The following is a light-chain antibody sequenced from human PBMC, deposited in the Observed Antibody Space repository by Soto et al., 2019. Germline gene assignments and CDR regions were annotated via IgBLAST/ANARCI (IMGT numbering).Light chain of an antibody. V-gene: IGKV3-15*01. Sequence: EIVLTQSPATLSLSPGERATLSCRASQSVGSYLAWYQRKPGQAPRLLIYGASTRATGVPARFSGSGSGTEFTLTISSLQSEDFAVYYCQQNNDWPPYTFGQGTKVDIK. CDR3: QQNNDWPPYT. J-gene: IGKJ2*01. CDR1: QSVGSY. CDR2: GAS.